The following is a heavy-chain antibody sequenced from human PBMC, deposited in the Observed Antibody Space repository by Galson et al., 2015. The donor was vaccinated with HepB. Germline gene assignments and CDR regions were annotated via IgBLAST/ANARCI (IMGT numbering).Heavy chain of an antibody. CDR1: GFTFSGSG. V-gene: IGHV3-73*01. CDR3: TRPGYGSSGFLDYAHGVDV. J-gene: IGHJ6*02. D-gene: IGHD3/OR15-3a*01. CDR2: IRNGANYYAT. Sequence: SLRLSCAASGFTFSGSGIHWVRQAPGKGLEWVGRIRNGANYYATAYAPSVRGRFTVSRDDLKSTAYLQMNSLTPEDTAVYYCTRPGYGSSGFLDYAHGVDVWGQGTTVIVS.